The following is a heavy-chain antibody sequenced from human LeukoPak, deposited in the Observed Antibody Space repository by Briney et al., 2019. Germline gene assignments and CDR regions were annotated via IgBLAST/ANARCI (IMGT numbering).Heavy chain of an antibody. Sequence: TPSETLSLTCTVSGGSISSGDYYWSWIRQPPGKGLEWIGYIYYSGSTYYNPSLKSRVTISVDTSKNQFSLKLSSVTAADTAVYYCARGSPQLGYCSSTSCYFADHNWFDPWGREPWSPSPQ. J-gene: IGHJ5*02. V-gene: IGHV4-30-4*01. CDR1: GGSISSGDYY. CDR3: ARGSPQLGYCSSTSCYFADHNWFDP. CDR2: IYYSGST. D-gene: IGHD2-2*01.